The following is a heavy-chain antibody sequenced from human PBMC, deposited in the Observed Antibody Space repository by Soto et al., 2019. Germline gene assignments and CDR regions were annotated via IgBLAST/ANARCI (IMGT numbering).Heavy chain of an antibody. J-gene: IGHJ3*02. Sequence: LRLSCAASGFTFSSYAMSWVRQAPGKGLEWVSAISGSGGSTYYADSVKGRFTISRDNSKNTLYLQMNSLRAEDTAVYYCSPSGVSYSEPKTFDIWGQGTMVTVS. V-gene: IGHV3-23*01. CDR2: ISGSGGST. CDR3: SPSGVSYSEPKTFDI. CDR1: GFTFSSYA. D-gene: IGHD1-26*01.